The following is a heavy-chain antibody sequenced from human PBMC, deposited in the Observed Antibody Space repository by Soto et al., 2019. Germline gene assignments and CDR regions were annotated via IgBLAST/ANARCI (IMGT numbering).Heavy chain of an antibody. Sequence: GASVKVSCKASGYTFTGYYMHWVRQAPGQGLEWMGWINPNSGGTNYAQKFQGRVTMTRDMSISTAYMELSRLRSDDTAVYYCARDVAEDYSNIRFDPWGQGTLVTVSS. J-gene: IGHJ5*02. CDR1: GYTFTGYY. CDR2: INPNSGGT. V-gene: IGHV1-2*02. D-gene: IGHD4-4*01. CDR3: ARDVAEDYSNIRFDP.